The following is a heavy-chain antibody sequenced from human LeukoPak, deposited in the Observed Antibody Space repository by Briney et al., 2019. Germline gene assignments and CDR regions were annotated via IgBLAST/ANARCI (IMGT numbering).Heavy chain of an antibody. CDR3: ARDHHYGDYVYYYYYMDV. V-gene: IGHV3-23*01. J-gene: IGHJ6*03. CDR2: ISGSGGST. D-gene: IGHD4-17*01. CDR1: GFTFSSYA. Sequence: PGGTLRLSCAASGFTFSSYAMSWVRQAPGKGLEWVSAISGSGGSTYYADSVKGRFTISRDNSKNTLYLQMNSLRAEDTAVYYCARDHHYGDYVYYYYYMDVWGKGTTVTVSS.